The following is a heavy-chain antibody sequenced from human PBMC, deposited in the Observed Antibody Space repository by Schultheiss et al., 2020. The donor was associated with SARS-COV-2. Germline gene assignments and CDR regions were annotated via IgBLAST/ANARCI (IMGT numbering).Heavy chain of an antibody. CDR2: INHSGST. CDR1: GGSISSYY. J-gene: IGHJ4*02. Sequence: SETLSLTCTVSGGSISSYYWSWIRQPPGKGLEWIGEINHSGSTNYNPSLKSRVTISVDTSKNQFSLKLSSVTAADTAVYYCARHSDSYGSWGWGQGTLVTVSS. CDR3: ARHSDSYGSWG. V-gene: IGHV4-34*01. D-gene: IGHD5-18*01.